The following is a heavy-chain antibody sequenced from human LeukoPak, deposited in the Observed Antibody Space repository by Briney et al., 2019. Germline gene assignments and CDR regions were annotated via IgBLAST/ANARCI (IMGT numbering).Heavy chain of an antibody. V-gene: IGHV3-66*01. Sequence: GGSLRLSCAASGFTVSSTCMGWVRQTPGKGLEWVSIIYSAGSTNYADSVKGRFTISRDISTNTLYLQMNSLRAGDTAVYFCAKVLSDTNGWYHFDSWGQGALVTVSS. J-gene: IGHJ4*02. CDR2: IYSAGST. CDR3: AKVLSDTNGWYHFDS. CDR1: GFTVSSTC. D-gene: IGHD6-19*01.